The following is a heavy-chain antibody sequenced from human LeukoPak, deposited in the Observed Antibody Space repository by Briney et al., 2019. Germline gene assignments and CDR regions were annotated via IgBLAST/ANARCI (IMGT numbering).Heavy chain of an antibody. D-gene: IGHD1-26*01. V-gene: IGHV3-72*01. CDR1: GFTFSDHY. CDR2: TRNKANSYTT. Sequence: GGSLRLSCAASGFTFSDHYMDWVRQAPGKGLEWVGRTRNKANSYTTEYAASVKGRFTISRDDSKNSLYLQMNSLKTEDTAVYYCTRHSPGGSYSVAIDYWGQGTLVTVSS. J-gene: IGHJ4*02. CDR3: TRHSPGGSYSVAIDY.